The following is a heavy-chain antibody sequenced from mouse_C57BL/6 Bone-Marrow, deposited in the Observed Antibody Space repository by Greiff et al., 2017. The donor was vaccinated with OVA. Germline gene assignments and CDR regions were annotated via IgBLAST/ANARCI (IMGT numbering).Heavy chain of an antibody. V-gene: IGHV2-6*01. CDR1: GFSLTSYG. CDR3: ASNYRTVEY. J-gene: IGHJ2*01. Sequence: VQLVESGPGLVAPSQSLSITCTVSGFSLTSYGVDWVRQSPGKGLEWLGVIWGVGSTNYNSALKSRLSISKDNSKSQDFLKMNSLQTDDTAMYYCASNYRTVEYWGQGTTLTVSS. CDR2: IWGVGST. D-gene: IGHD2-1*01.